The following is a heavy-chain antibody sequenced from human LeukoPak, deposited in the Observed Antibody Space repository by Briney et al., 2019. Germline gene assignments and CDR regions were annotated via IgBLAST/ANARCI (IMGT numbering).Heavy chain of an antibody. J-gene: IGHJ3*02. Sequence: GRSLRLSCAASGFLFSSHGIHWAPQATAKGLEWVAVISYAGSDKYYADSVKGRFTISRDNSKHTLYPQMNSLRAEDTAVYYCAKSSSGGWYLLGDAFDIWGQGTMVTVSS. V-gene: IGHV3-30*18. CDR1: GFLFSSHG. CDR2: ISYAGSDK. D-gene: IGHD6-19*01. CDR3: AKSSSGGWYLLGDAFDI.